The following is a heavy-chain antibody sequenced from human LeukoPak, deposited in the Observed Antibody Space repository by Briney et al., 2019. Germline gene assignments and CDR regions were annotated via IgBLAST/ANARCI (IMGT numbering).Heavy chain of an antibody. D-gene: IGHD1-26*01. CDR3: ATLGLLRGAGFNLATHFDY. CDR1: GGSISSSSAY. V-gene: IGHV4-39*01. CDR2: IYYSKNT. Sequence: PSETLSLTCTVSGGSISSSSAYWGWIRQPPGKGLEWIGSIYYSKNTYYNPSLKSRVTISADTSQNQFSLSLTSVTAADTAVYYCATLGLLRGAGFNLATHFDYWGQGTLVAVSS. J-gene: IGHJ4*02.